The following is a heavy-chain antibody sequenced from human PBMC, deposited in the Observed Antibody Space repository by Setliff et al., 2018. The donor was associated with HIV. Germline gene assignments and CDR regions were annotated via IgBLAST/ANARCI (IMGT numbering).Heavy chain of an antibody. CDR2: MNPNSGNT. Sequence: ASVKVSCKASGYTFTSNDINWVRQATGQGLEWMGWMNPNSGNTAYAQKFQGRVTMTRNTSISTAYMELSRRMSEDTAVYYCARVAIDYYDTSGYYRAGPIDYWGQGTLVTVSS. CDR1: GYTFTSND. J-gene: IGHJ4*02. CDR3: ARVAIDYYDTSGYYRAGPIDY. V-gene: IGHV1-8*02. D-gene: IGHD3-22*01.